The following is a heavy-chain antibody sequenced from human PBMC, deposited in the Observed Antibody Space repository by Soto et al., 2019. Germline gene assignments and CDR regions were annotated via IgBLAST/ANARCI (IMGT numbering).Heavy chain of an antibody. D-gene: IGHD2-2*02. J-gene: IGHJ5*02. V-gene: IGHV1-69*06. CDR1: GGTFSSYA. CDR2: IIPIFGTA. Sequence: QVQLVQSGAEVKKPGSSVKVSCKASGGTFSSYAISWVRQAPGQALEWMGGIIPIFGTANYAQKFQGRVTITADKSTRTGYMELISLRSDATAVYYCAREGGQDQLRYPYCWFDPWGQGALDTVAS. CDR3: AREGGQDQLRYPYCWFDP.